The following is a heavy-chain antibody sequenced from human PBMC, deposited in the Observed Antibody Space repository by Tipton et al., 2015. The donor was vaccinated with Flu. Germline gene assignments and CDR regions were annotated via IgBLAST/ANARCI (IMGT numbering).Heavy chain of an antibody. CDR2: INPSGGST. J-gene: IGHJ4*02. CDR3: ARSSPLRYFDLYYFDY. Sequence: QVQLVQSGAEVKKPGASVKVSCKASGYTFTSYYMHWVRQAPGQGLEWMGIINPSGGSTSYAQKFQGRVTMTRDTSTSTVYMELSSLRSEDTAVYYCARSSPLRYFDLYYFDYWGQGTLVTVSS. CDR1: GYTFTSYY. D-gene: IGHD3-9*01. V-gene: IGHV1-46*01.